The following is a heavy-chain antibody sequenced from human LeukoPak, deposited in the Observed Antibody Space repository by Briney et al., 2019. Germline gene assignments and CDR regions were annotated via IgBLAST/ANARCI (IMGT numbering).Heavy chain of an antibody. J-gene: IGHJ4*02. Sequence: PSETLSLTCTVSGGSISSYYWSWIRQPPGKGLEWMGYIYYSGSTNYNPSLKSRVTISVDMSKNQFSLKLSSVTAADTAVYYCATSRDGGYFDYWGQGTLVTVSS. CDR2: IYYSGST. CDR1: GGSISSYY. D-gene: IGHD3-16*01. V-gene: IGHV4-59*12. CDR3: ATSRDGGYFDY.